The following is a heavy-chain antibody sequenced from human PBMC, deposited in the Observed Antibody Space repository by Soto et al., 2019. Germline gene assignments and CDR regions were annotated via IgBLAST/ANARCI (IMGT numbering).Heavy chain of an antibody. CDR3: ARVTLAYYDILNGYYSLYYFDF. D-gene: IGHD3-9*01. V-gene: IGHV1-18*01. CDR1: GYTFTSYG. Sequence: ASVKVSCKASGYTFTSYGISWVRQAPGQGLEWMGWISAYNGNTNYAQKLQGRVTMTTDTSTSTAYMELRSLRSDDTAVYYCARVTLAYYDILNGYYSLYYFDFWGQGTLVTVSS. J-gene: IGHJ4*02. CDR2: ISAYNGNT.